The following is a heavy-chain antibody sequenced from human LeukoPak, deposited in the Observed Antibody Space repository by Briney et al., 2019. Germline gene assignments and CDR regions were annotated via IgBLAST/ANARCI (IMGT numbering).Heavy chain of an antibody. CDR3: AREGSFPDYMDV. CDR1: GGSISSSSYY. Sequence: PPETLSLTCTVSGGSISSSSYYWGWIRRPPGKGLEWIGSIYYSGSTYYNPSLKSRVTISVDRSKNQFSLKLSSVTAADTAVYYCAREGSFPDYMDVWGKGTTVTVSS. CDR2: IYYSGST. J-gene: IGHJ6*03. D-gene: IGHD2-15*01. V-gene: IGHV4-39*07.